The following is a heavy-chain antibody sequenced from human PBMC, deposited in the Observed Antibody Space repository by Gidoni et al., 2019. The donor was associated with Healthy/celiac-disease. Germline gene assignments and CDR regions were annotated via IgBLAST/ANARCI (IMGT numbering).Heavy chain of an antibody. Sequence: EVQLVASGGGLVKPGGSLRLSCAASGFTFSSYTMNWVRQAPGKGLEWVSSISSSSSYIYYADSVKGRFTISRDNAKNSLYLQMNSLRAEDTAVYYCARDLLGIAVAGTHWYFDLWGRGTLVTVSS. CDR2: ISSSSSYI. J-gene: IGHJ2*01. CDR3: ARDLLGIAVAGTHWYFDL. D-gene: IGHD6-19*01. CDR1: GFTFSSYT. V-gene: IGHV3-21*01.